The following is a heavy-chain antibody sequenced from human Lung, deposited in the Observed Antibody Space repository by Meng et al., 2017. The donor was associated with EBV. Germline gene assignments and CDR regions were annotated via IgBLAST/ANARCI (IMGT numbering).Heavy chain of an antibody. CDR2: ISSSGAST. CDR1: GFTFDIYN. J-gene: IGHJ4*02. CDR3: AREHGNSPDY. Sequence: EVQLVESGGXLVKRGGSRTLSCTASGFTFDIYNMDWVRQAPGKGLEWVSSISSSGASTFYADSVKGRFTISRDNAKNSLYLLMNSLRADDTAVYFCAREHGNSPDYWGQGTLVTVSS. V-gene: IGHV3-21*01. D-gene: IGHD1-1*01.